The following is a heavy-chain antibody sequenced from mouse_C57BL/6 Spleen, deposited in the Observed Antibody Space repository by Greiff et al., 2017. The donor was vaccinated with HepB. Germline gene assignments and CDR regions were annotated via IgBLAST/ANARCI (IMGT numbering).Heavy chain of an antibody. CDR3: ARDYYGNWYFDV. J-gene: IGHJ1*03. CDR2: TFYSGIT. CDR1: GFSINSDCY. D-gene: IGHD1-1*01. Sequence: EVQLQQSGPSLVRPSQTLSLTCTVTGFSINSDCYWIWIRQFPGNKLEYIGYTFYSGITYYNPSLESRTYITRDPSKNPFSLKLSSVTTEDTATDYCARDYYGNWYFDVWGTGTTVTVSS. V-gene: IGHV3-3*01.